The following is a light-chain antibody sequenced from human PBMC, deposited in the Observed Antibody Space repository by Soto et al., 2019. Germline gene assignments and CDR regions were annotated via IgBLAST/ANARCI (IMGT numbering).Light chain of an antibody. CDR3: HHYCSSPYT. CDR1: QSVSSSY. CDR2: GAS. V-gene: IGKV3-20*01. J-gene: IGKJ2*01. Sequence: EIVLTQSPGTLSLSPGERATLSCRASQSVSSSYLAWYKQKPGQAPRLLIDGASSRATGIPDRVIGSGSGTDFTGTISSLEPAGFPVEYGHHYCSSPYTFSQGTKLEIK.